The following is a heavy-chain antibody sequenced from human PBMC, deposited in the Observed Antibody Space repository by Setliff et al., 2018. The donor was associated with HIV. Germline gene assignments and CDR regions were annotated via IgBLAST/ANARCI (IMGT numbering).Heavy chain of an antibody. CDR1: GGSISSYY. Sequence: SETLSLTCTVSGGSISSYYWSWIRQPPGKGLEWIGYIYYSGSTNYNPSLKSRVTISVDTPKNQFSLKLSSVTAADTAVYYCARHKSQPYYFDYWGQGTLVTVSS. CDR2: IYYSGST. CDR3: ARHKSQPYYFDY. V-gene: IGHV4-59*08. J-gene: IGHJ4*02.